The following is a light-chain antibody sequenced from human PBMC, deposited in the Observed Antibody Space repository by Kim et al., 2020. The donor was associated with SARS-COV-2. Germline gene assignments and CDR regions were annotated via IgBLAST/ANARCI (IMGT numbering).Light chain of an antibody. CDR2: SNN. V-gene: IGLV1-47*02. J-gene: IGLJ2*01. CDR1: RSNIGSNY. CDR3: AAWDDSLSGPV. Sequence: GQRVTISCSGSRSNIGSNYVYWYQQRPGTAPKLLIYSNNQRPSGVPDRFSGSKSGTSASLAISGLRSEDEADYYCAAWDDSLSGPVFGGGTQLTVL.